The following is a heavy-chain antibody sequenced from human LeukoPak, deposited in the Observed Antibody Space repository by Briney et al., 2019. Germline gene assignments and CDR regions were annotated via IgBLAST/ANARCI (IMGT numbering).Heavy chain of an antibody. J-gene: IGHJ4*02. CDR2: MNPNSGNT. CDR3: ARGASRSFDY. CDR1: GYTFTTYE. V-gene: IGHV1-8*02. Sequence: ASVKVSCTASGYTFTTYEIHWVRQASGQGLEWMGWMNPNSGNTGYTQKFQGRVTMTRSTSINTAYMELSSLRSEDTAVYYCARGASRSFDYWGQGALVAASS.